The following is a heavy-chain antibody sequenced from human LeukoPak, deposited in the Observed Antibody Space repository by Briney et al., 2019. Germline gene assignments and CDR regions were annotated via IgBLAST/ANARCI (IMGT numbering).Heavy chain of an antibody. CDR1: GFTFSTYS. D-gene: IGHD2-21*02. CDR2: ISDRGDYI. Sequence: GGSLRLSCDPSGFTFSTYSMNWVRQAPGKGPEWASSISDRGDYIHYADSVKGRFTISRDNAKNSLFLQMNSPRAEDTAVYYCVRDKGMVTAMGYSYYYVMDVWGQGTTVTVSS. J-gene: IGHJ6*02. V-gene: IGHV3-21*01. CDR3: VRDKGMVTAMGYSYYYVMDV.